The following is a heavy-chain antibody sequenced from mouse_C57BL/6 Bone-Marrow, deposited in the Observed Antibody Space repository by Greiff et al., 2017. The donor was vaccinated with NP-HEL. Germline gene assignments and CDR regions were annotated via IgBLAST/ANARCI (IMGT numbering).Heavy chain of an antibody. CDR3: ARRLNWAWFAY. V-gene: IGHV1-55*01. D-gene: IGHD4-1*01. J-gene: IGHJ3*01. Sequence: QVHVKQPGAELVKPGASVKMSCKASGYTFTSYWITWVKQRPGQGLEWIGDIYPGSGSTNYNEKFKSKATLTVDTSSSTAYMQLSSLTSEDSAVYYCARRLNWAWFAYWGQGTLVTVSA. CDR2: IYPGSGST. CDR1: GYTFTSYW.